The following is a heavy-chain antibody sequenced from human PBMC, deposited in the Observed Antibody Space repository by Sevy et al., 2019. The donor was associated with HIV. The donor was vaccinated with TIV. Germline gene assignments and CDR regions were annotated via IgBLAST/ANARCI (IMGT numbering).Heavy chain of an antibody. V-gene: IGHV3-11*06. CDR3: AGVYRGPYSSGGSCYRGGIQN. CDR1: GFTFSDYY. CDR2: ISSSSSYT. D-gene: IGHD2-15*01. J-gene: IGHJ1*01. Sequence: GGSLRLSCAASGFTFSDYYMSWIRQAPGKGLEWVSYISSSSSYTNYADSVKGRFTISGENAKNSRYLQMNSLRAEDTAVYYCAGVYRGPYSSGGSCYRGGIQNWGQGTLVTVSS.